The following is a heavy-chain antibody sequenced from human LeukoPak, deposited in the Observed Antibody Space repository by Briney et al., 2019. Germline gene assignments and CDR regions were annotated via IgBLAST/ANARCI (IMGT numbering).Heavy chain of an antibody. V-gene: IGHV3-21*01. Sequence: GGSLRLSCAASGFTFSSYNMNWVRQAPGKGLEWVSSISSSSSYIYYADSVKGRFTISRDNAKNSLYLQMNSLRAEDTAVYYCASSGYSSSWFHTGHWFDPWGQGTLVTVSS. J-gene: IGHJ5*02. CDR1: GFTFSSYN. CDR2: ISSSSSYI. CDR3: ASSGYSSSWFHTGHWFDP. D-gene: IGHD6-13*01.